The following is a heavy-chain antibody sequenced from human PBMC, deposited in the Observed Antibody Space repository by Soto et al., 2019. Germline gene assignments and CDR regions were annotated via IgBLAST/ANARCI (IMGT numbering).Heavy chain of an antibody. Sequence: QVQLVESGGGVVQPGRSLRLYCAASGFTFSSYGMHWVRQAPGKGLEWVAVIWYDGNDKYYADFVKGRFTISRDNAKNTVSLQMNSLIAEDTAVYYCARDRHSSSSGYFEYWGQGTLVTVSS. CDR3: ARDRHSSSSGYFEY. CDR2: IWYDGNDK. J-gene: IGHJ4*02. V-gene: IGHV3-33*01. CDR1: GFTFSSYG. D-gene: IGHD6-6*01.